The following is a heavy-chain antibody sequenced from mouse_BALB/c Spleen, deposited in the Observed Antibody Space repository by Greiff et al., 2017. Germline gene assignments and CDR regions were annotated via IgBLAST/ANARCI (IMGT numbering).Heavy chain of an antibody. CDR1: GFTFSDYY. V-gene: IGHV5-4*02. J-gene: IGHJ3*01. CDR2: ISDGGSYT. Sequence: DVKLVESGGGLVKPGGSPTLSCAASGFTFSDYYMYWVRQTPEKRLEWVATISDGGSYTYYPDSVKGRFTISRDNAKNNLYLQMSSLKSEDTAMYYCARDQADRVSCAYWGQGTLVTVSA. CDR3: ARDQADRVSCAY. D-gene: IGHD3-2*01.